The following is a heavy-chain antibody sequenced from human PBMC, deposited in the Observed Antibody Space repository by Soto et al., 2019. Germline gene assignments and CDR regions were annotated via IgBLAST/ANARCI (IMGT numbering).Heavy chain of an antibody. CDR1: GFTFSSYA. D-gene: IGHD3-9*01. V-gene: IGHV3-23*01. J-gene: IGHJ4*02. Sequence: GGSLRLSCAASGFTFSSYAMSWVRQAPGKGLEWVSAISGSGGSTYYADSVKGRFTISRDSSKNTLYLQMNSLRAEDTAVYYCAKVLLPYYDILTGYFDYWGQGTLVTVSS. CDR2: ISGSGGST. CDR3: AKVLLPYYDILTGYFDY.